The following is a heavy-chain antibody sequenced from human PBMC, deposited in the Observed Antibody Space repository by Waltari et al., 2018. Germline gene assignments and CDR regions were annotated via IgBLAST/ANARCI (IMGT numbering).Heavy chain of an antibody. D-gene: IGHD5-12*01. CDR2: IYHSGST. CDR3: ARGRKLATIYGSFDI. V-gene: IGHV4-38-2*01. CDR1: GDPMSSGYY. Sequence: QVQLQESGPGLVKPSETLSLTCAVSGDPMSSGYYWGWIRQPPGKGLEWIGSIYHSGSTYYNPSLKSRVTMSVDTSKIHFSLKLTSVTAADTAIYYCARGRKLATIYGSFDIWGQGTMVTVSS. J-gene: IGHJ3*02.